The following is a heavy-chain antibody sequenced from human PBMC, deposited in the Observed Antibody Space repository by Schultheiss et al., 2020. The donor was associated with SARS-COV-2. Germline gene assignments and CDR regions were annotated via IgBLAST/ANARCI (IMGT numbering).Heavy chain of an antibody. V-gene: IGHV4-4*07. CDR2: IYTSGST. D-gene: IGHD3-3*01. J-gene: IGHJ4*02. CDR1: GGSISSYY. Sequence: SETLSLTCTVSGGSISSYYWSWIRQPAGKGLEWIGRIYTSGSTYYNPSLKSRVTISVDTSKKQFSLKLSSVTAADTAVYYCARDDFWSGYCFDYWGQGTLVTVSS. CDR3: ARDDFWSGYCFDY.